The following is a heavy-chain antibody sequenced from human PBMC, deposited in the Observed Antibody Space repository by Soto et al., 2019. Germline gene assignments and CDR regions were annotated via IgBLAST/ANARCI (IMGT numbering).Heavy chain of an antibody. CDR1: GYSFTSYW. D-gene: IGHD2-15*01. CDR3: AREWVGAAPYHYYYYGLDV. V-gene: IGHV5-10-1*01. CDR2: IDPSDSYT. J-gene: IGHJ6*02. Sequence: GESLKISCKGSGYSFTSYWISWVRQMPGKGLEWMGRIDPSDSYTNYSPSFQGHVTISADKSISTAYLQWSSLKASDTAMYYCAREWVGAAPYHYYYYGLDVWGRGTTVTVCS.